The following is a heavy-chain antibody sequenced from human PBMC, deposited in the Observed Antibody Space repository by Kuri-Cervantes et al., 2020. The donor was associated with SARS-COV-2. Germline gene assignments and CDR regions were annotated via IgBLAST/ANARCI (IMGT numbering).Heavy chain of an antibody. J-gene: IGHJ4*02. CDR1: GGTFSSYA. V-gene: IGHV1-69*13. CDR3: ARDCSGTDCNVIVYALSD. Sequence: SVKVSCKASGGTFSSYAISWVRQAPGQGLEWMGGIIPMFGTADYAQKFQGRVTITADESTSTVYMELTSLRSDDTAMYYCARDCSGTDCNVIVYALSDWGQGTLVTVSS. D-gene: IGHD2-8*01. CDR2: IIPMFGTA.